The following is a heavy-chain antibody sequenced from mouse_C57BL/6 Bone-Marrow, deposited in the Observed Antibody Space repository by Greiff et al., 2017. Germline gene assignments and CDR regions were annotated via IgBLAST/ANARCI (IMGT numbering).Heavy chain of an antibody. Sequence: VQLQQSGPELVKPGASVKISCKASGYSFTDYNMNWVKQSNGKSLEWIGVINPNYGTTSHNQKFKGKATLTVDQSSSTAYMQLNSLTSEDSAVYYCAYTLIYYYGSSPYYYAMDYWGQGTSVTVSS. CDR1: GYSFTDYN. J-gene: IGHJ4*01. V-gene: IGHV1-39*01. CDR3: AYTLIYYYGSSPYYYAMDY. D-gene: IGHD1-1*01. CDR2: INPNYGTT.